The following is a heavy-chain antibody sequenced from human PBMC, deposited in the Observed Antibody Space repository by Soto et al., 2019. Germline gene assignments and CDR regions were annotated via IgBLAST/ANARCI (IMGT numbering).Heavy chain of an antibody. Sequence: QVQLVQSGAEVKKPGASVKVSCKASGYTFTSYDINWVRQATGQGLEWMGWMNPNSGNTGYTQKFQGRVTMTRNTSISTAYMALSSLRSEGTAVYACARDRVWMVDYGGHGTLVTVSS. CDR1: GYTFTSYD. D-gene: IGHD5-12*01. J-gene: IGHJ4*01. V-gene: IGHV1-8*01. CDR2: MNPNSGNT. CDR3: ARDRVWMVDY.